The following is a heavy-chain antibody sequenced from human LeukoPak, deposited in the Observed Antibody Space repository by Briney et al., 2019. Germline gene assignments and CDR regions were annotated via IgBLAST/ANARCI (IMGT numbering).Heavy chain of an antibody. J-gene: IGHJ3*02. CDR2: IYYSGST. CDR3: ARVSLRAFDI. Sequence: KPSETLSLTCTVSGGSISSYYWSWIRQPPGKGLEWIGYIYYSGSTNYNPPLKSRVTISVDTSKNQFSLKLSSVTAADTAVYYCARVSLRAFDIWGQGTMVTVSS. V-gene: IGHV4-59*01. CDR1: GGSISSYY.